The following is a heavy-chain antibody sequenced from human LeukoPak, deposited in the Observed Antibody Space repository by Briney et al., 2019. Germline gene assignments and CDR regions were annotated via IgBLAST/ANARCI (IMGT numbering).Heavy chain of an antibody. CDR1: GFTFNSYV. Sequence: GGSLRLSCAASGFTFNSYVMAWVRQAPGRGLDWVSSIGSSGGTSYPDSVKGRFTISRDNSKNTLYLQMNSLRAEDTAIYYCAKVASGADYWGQRTLVTVSS. V-gene: IGHV3-23*01. CDR3: AKVASGADY. D-gene: IGHD6-19*01. J-gene: IGHJ4*02. CDR2: IGSSGGT.